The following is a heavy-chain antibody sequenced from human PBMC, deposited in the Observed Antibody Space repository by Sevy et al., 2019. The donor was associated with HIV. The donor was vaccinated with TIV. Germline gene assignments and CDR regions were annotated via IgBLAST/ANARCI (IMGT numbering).Heavy chain of an antibody. CDR3: ARAYCSGGSCYSLAY. CDR1: GYTFTSYR. D-gene: IGHD2-15*01. CDR2: VSAHNGDT. Sequence: ASVKVSCKASGYTFTSYRMYWVRQAPGQGLEWMGWVSAHNGDTNYVQKVQGRVAMTTDTSTSTAYMELRSLTSDDTAVYYCARAYCSGGSCYSLAYWGQGSLVTVSS. V-gene: IGHV1-18*01. J-gene: IGHJ4*02.